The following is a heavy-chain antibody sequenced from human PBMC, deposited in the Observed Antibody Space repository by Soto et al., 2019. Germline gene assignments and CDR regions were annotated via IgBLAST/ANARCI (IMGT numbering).Heavy chain of an antibody. Sequence: QVQLVQSGPEVKMPGASVNVSCKASGYTFTSYGINWVRQAPGQGLEWMGRVSTYNGNTKYAQKFQGRVTMTTDTSTTTVSMHLRSLRSDDTAVYFCARERGLTASTLFGYWGQGTVVTVS. V-gene: IGHV1-18*01. CDR2: VSTYNGNT. D-gene: IGHD3-10*02. J-gene: IGHJ4*02. CDR1: GYTFTSYG. CDR3: ARERGLTASTLFGY.